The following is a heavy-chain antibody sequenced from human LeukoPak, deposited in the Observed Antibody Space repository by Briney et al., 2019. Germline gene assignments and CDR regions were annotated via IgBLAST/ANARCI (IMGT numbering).Heavy chain of an antibody. J-gene: IGHJ4*02. D-gene: IGHD6-19*01. CDR1: GSTFTGYY. Sequence: ASVKVSCKASGSTFTGYYMYWVRQPPGQGLEWMGWINPNSGGTNYAQKFQGRVTMTRDTSISTAYMELSRLRSDDTAVYYCARDYLNNSGWYGYVDYWGQGTLVTVSS. CDR2: INPNSGGT. CDR3: ARDYLNNSGWYGYVDY. V-gene: IGHV1-2*02.